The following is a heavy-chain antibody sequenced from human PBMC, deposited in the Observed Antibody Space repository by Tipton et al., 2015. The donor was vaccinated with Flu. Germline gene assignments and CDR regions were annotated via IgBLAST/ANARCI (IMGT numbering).Heavy chain of an antibody. D-gene: IGHD6-13*01. CDR2: ISAYNGNT. CDR1: GYTFTSYG. CDR3: AGVGGAKQLVPYNWFDP. Sequence: QMQLVQSGAEVKKPGASVKVSCKASGYTFTSYGISWVRQAPGQGLEWMGWISAYNGNTNYAQKLQGRVTMTTDTSTSTAYMELRSLRSDDTAVYYCAGVGGAKQLVPYNWFDPWGQGTLVTVSS. V-gene: IGHV1-18*01. J-gene: IGHJ5*02.